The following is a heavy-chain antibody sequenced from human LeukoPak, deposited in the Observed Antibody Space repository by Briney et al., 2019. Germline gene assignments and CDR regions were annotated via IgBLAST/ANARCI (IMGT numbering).Heavy chain of an antibody. CDR3: AREGGPYRPLDY. CDR2: ANLQGST. J-gene: IGHJ4*02. CDR1: GGSITSTNY. V-gene: IGHV4-4*02. Sequence: SETLSLTCGVSGGSITSTNYWTWVRQPPGKGLEWIGEANLQGSTNYSPSLMGRVAISVDMSENHISLQLTSVTAADTAVYYCAREGGPYRPLDYSGQGTLVTVSS.